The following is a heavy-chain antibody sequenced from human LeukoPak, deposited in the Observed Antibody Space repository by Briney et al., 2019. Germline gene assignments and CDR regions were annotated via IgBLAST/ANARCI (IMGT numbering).Heavy chain of an antibody. CDR2: IYHSGST. CDR3: ASGYNSSWSPFDY. CDR1: GYSISSGYY. J-gene: IGHJ4*02. Sequence: SETLSLTCTVSGYSISSGYYWGWIRQPPGKGLEWIGSIYHSGSTYYNPSLKSRVTISVDTSKNQFSLKLSSVTAADTAVYYCASGYNSSWSPFDYWGQGTLVTVSS. D-gene: IGHD6-13*01. V-gene: IGHV4-38-2*02.